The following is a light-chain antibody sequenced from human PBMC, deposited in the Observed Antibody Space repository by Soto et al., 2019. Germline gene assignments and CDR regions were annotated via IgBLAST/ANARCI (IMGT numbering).Light chain of an antibody. Sequence: DIQMTQAPSSLSASVGDRVTITCRARQAISTYLAWYQQKPGKVPKLLISAAYTLQSGVPPRFSGSGSGTDFTLTISRPQPEDVATYYCQKYDNAPLTFGGGTKVEIK. CDR2: AAY. V-gene: IGKV1-27*01. CDR1: QAISTY. CDR3: QKYDNAPLT. J-gene: IGKJ4*01.